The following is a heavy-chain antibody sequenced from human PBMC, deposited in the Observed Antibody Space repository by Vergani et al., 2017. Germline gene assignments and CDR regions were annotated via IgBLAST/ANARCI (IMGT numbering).Heavy chain of an antibody. V-gene: IGHV3-49*04. CDR3: AVEIYDYGGSRDFDY. CDR1: GFNFREYG. CDR2: IRSKTYGATK. Sequence: EVQLVESGGDLVQPGRSLRLSCQTSGFNFREYGVSWVRQAPGKGLEWIGFIRSKTYGATKEYAASVRGRFTISRDDSKGIAYLQMSSLKKEDTAVYRCAVEIYDYGGSRDFDYWGQGTLVVVSS. D-gene: IGHD4-23*01. J-gene: IGHJ4*02.